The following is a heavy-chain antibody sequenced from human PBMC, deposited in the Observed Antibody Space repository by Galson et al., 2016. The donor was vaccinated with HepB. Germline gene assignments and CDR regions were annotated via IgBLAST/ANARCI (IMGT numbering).Heavy chain of an antibody. V-gene: IGHV3-11*06. CDR3: ARGGKSDEGDFYGMDV. Sequence: SLRLSCAASGFPFSDYYMTWIRQTPGKGLEWVTHMSSRGIYTKYADSVKGRFTISRGYTKNSLYLQMNSLRAEDTAVYYCARGGKSDEGDFYGMDVWGQGTTVTVSS. D-gene: IGHD3-16*01. CDR2: MSSRGIYT. J-gene: IGHJ6*02. CDR1: GFPFSDYY.